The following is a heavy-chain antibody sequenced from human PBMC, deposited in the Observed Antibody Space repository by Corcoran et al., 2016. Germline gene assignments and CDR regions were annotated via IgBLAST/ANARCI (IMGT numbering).Heavy chain of an antibody. V-gene: IGHV1-18*01. J-gene: IGHJ4*02. Sequence: QVQLVQSDTEMKKPGASVSVSCKASGYKFSDYGITWVRQAPGQGLEWMGWINGYNGNIKYAQRFQGRVSMTTDTSTTTVYMELRSLTSNDTAVYYCARNLWGYYDRRVYFPYVLDSWGQGTLVSVSS. CDR2: INGYNGNI. CDR1: GYKFSDYG. CDR3: ARNLWGYYDRRVYFPYVLDS. D-gene: IGHD3-22*01.